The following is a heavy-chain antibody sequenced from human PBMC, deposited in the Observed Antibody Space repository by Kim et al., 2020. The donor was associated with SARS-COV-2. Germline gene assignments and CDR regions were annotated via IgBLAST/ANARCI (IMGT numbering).Heavy chain of an antibody. CDR1: GFTFSSYA. V-gene: IGHV3-23*01. Sequence: GGSLRLSCAASGFTFSSYAMSWVRQAPGKGLEWVSAISGSGGSTYYADSVKGRFTISRDNSKNTLYLQMNSLRAEDTAVYYCAKDRGVAAAGLYYFDYWGQGTLVTVSS. J-gene: IGHJ4*02. CDR2: ISGSGGST. D-gene: IGHD6-13*01. CDR3: AKDRGVAAAGLYYFDY.